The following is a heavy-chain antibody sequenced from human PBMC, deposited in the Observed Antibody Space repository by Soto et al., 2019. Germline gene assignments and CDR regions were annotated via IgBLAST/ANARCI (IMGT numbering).Heavy chain of an antibody. CDR3: AKDSPDILTGYYTDDY. J-gene: IGHJ4*02. D-gene: IGHD3-9*01. CDR1: GFTFSSYG. Sequence: GGSLRLSCAASGFTFSSYGMHWVRQAPGKGLEWVSVISGVGGSTYYADSVKGRCTISRDKSKNTLYLQMNSLRAEDTAVYYCAKDSPDILTGYYTDDYWGQGTLVTVS. CDR2: ISGVGGST. V-gene: IGHV3-23*01.